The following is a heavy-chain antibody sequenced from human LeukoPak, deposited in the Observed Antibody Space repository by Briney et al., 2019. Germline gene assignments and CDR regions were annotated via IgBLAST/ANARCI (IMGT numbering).Heavy chain of an antibody. V-gene: IGHV4-39*01. CDR2: IYYSGST. CDR3: ARHIVTYYYDSSGYYFDY. CDR1: GGSISSSSYY. Sequence: PSETLSLTCTVSGGSISSSSYYWGWIRQPPGKGLEWIGSIYYSGSTYYNPSLKSRVTIFVDTSKNQFSLKLSSVTAADTAVYYCARHIVTYYYDSSGYYFDYWGQGTLVTVSS. D-gene: IGHD3-22*01. J-gene: IGHJ4*02.